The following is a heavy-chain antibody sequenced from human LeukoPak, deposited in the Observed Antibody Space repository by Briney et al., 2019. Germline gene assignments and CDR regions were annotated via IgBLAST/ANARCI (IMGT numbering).Heavy chain of an antibody. D-gene: IGHD6-13*01. Sequence: ASVKVSCKASGYTFTSYGISWVRQAPGQGLEWMGWISAYNGNTNYAQKLQGRVTMTTDTSTSTAYMELRSLRSDDTAVYYCARDTHGTYSSSWYYYYYGIDVWGQGTTVTVSS. J-gene: IGHJ6*02. CDR3: ARDTHGTYSSSWYYYYYGIDV. V-gene: IGHV1-18*01. CDR1: GYTFTSYG. CDR2: ISAYNGNT.